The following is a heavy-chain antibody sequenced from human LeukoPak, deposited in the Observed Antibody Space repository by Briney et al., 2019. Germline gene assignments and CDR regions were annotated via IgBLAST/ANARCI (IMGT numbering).Heavy chain of an antibody. J-gene: IGHJ4*02. CDR1: GYSISSGYY. CDR2: IYYSGST. V-gene: IGHV4-61*01. CDR3: AREGITIFGVAQGFDY. D-gene: IGHD3-3*01. Sequence: SETLSLTCAVSGYSISSGYYWSWIRQPPGKGLEWIGYIYYSGSTNYNPSLKSRVTISVDTSKNQFSLKLSSVTAADTAVYCCAREGITIFGVAQGFDYWGQGTLVTVSS.